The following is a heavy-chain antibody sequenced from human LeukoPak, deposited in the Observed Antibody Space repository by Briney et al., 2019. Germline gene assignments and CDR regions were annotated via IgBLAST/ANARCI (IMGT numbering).Heavy chain of an antibody. D-gene: IGHD3-3*01. Sequence: SETLSFTCAVYGGSFSGYYWSWIRQPPGKGLEWIGEINHSGSTNYNPSLKSRVTISVDTSKNQFSLKLSSVTAADTAVYYCARARRAGYDFWSGYLFVFDYWGKGTLVTVSS. CDR3: ARARRAGYDFWSGYLFVFDY. CDR2: INHSGST. J-gene: IGHJ4*02. V-gene: IGHV4-34*01. CDR1: GGSFSGYY.